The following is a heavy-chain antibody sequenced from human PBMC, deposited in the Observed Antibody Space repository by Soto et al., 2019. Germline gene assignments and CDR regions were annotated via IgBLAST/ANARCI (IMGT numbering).Heavy chain of an antibody. CDR3: TRSLEYYDFWSGSS. CDR2: IRSKAYGGTT. D-gene: IGHD3-3*01. Sequence: GGSLRLSCTASGFTCGDYARSWFLQAPGKGLEWVGFIRSKAYGGTTEYAASVKGRFTISRDDSKSIAYLQMNSLKTEDTAVYYCTRSLEYYDFWSGSSWGQGPLVTVSS. V-gene: IGHV3-49*03. CDR1: GFTCGDYA. J-gene: IGHJ5*02.